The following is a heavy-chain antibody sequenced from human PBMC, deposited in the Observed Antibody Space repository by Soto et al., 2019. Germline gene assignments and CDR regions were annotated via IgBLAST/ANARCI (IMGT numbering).Heavy chain of an antibody. D-gene: IGHD3-22*01. V-gene: IGHV4-59*01. J-gene: IGHJ1*01. Sequence: TSETLSLTCTVSGGSISSYYWSWIRQPPGKGLEWIGYIYYSGSTNYNPSLKSRVTISVDTSKNQFSLKLSSVTAADTAVYYCARGGVYDSSGYYYPEYFQHWGQGTLVTVSS. CDR1: GGSISSYY. CDR2: IYYSGST. CDR3: ARGGVYDSSGYYYPEYFQH.